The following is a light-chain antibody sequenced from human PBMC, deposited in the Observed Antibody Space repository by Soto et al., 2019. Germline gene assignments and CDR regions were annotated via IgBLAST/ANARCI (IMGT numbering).Light chain of an antibody. J-gene: IGKJ4*01. CDR2: GAS. Sequence: EIVLTQSPVTLSFSPGERSTLSFIASQSVSSSYLAWYQQKPGQAPRLLIYGASSRATGIPDRFSGSGSGTDFTLTISRLEPEDFAVYYCQQYGSSLGVTFGGGTKVDIK. CDR1: QSVSSSY. V-gene: IGKV3-20*01. CDR3: QQYGSSLGVT.